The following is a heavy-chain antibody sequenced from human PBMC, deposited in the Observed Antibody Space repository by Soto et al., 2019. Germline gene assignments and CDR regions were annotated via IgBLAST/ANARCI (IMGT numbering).Heavy chain of an antibody. V-gene: IGHV4-31*03. CDR3: ARGFDDYNSKIDY. Sequence: SETLSLTCTVSGGSISSGGYYWSWIRQHPGKGLEWIGYIYYSGSTYYNPSLKSRVTISVDTSKNQFSLKLSSVTAADTAVYYCARGFDDYNSKIDYWGQGTLVTVSS. J-gene: IGHJ4*02. CDR1: GGSISSGGYY. CDR2: IYYSGST. D-gene: IGHD4-4*01.